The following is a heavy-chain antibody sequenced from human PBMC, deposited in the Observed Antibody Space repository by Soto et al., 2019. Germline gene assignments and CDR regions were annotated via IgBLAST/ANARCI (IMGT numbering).Heavy chain of an antibody. D-gene: IGHD6-19*01. J-gene: IGHJ4*02. CDR2: ISWDGGST. V-gene: IGHV3-43*01. Sequence: EVQLVESGGVVVQSGGSLRLSCAASGFTFDDYTMHWVRQAPGKGLEWVSLISWDGGSTYYADSVKGRFTISRDNSKNSLYLQMNSLRTEDTALYYCAKAGMFYSSGWPDYWGQGTLVTVSS. CDR3: AKAGMFYSSGWPDY. CDR1: GFTFDDYT.